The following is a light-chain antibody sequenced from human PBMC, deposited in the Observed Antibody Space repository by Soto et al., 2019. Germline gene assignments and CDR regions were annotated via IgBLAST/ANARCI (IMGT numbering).Light chain of an antibody. Sequence: EIVLTQSPATLSLSPGERATLSCRASQSFSSYLAWYQQKPGQAPRLLIYDASNRATGIPARFSGSGSGTDFTLTISSLEPEDFAAYYCQQRSNWPPGFTFGPGTKVDIK. CDR3: QQRSNWPPGFT. J-gene: IGKJ3*01. CDR1: QSFSSY. CDR2: DAS. V-gene: IGKV3-11*01.